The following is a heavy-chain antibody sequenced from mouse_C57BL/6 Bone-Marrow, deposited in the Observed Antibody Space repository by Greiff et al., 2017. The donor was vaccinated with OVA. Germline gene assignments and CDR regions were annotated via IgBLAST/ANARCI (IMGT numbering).Heavy chain of an antibody. CDR3: ARRVGSLFDY. V-gene: IGHV1-42*01. Sequence: EVQLVESGPELVKPGASVKISCKASGYSFTGYYMNWVKQSPEKSLEWIGEINPSTGGTTYNQKFKAKATLTVDKSSSTAYMQLKSLTSEDSAVYYCARRVGSLFDYWGQGTTLTVSS. J-gene: IGHJ2*01. CDR2: INPSTGGT. CDR1: GYSFTGYY. D-gene: IGHD1-1*02.